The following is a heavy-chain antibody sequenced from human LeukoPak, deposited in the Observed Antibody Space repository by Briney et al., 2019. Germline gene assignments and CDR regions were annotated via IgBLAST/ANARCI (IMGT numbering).Heavy chain of an antibody. Sequence: GGSLRLSCAASGFTFSNYAMTWVRQAPGKGLEWVSVITGSGGSTYYADSVKGRFTISADNSKNTLYLQMNSLRVEDTAVYYCAKDQRGCSSSSCYIDVWGKGTAVTVSS. CDR2: ITGSGGST. CDR3: AKDQRGCSSSSCYIDV. V-gene: IGHV3-23*01. J-gene: IGHJ6*04. D-gene: IGHD2-2*01. CDR1: GFTFSNYA.